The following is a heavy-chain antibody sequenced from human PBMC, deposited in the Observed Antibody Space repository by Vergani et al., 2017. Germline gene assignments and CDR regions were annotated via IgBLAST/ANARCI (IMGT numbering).Heavy chain of an antibody. Sequence: QVQVVQSGAEVKKSGASVKVSCKTSGYTFSNYYMHWVRQAPGQGLEWMGIINPSGGHTNYAQKFQGRVTMTRGTSTSTVYMELSSLRSEDRAIYYCARGDYGILTGYRYWGQGTLVTVSA. CDR3: ARGDYGILTGYRY. J-gene: IGHJ4*02. CDR2: INPSGGHT. D-gene: IGHD3-9*01. V-gene: IGHV1-46*03. CDR1: GYTFSNYY.